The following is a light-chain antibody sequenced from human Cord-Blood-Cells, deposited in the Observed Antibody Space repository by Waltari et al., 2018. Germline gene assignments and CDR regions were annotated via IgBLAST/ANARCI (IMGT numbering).Light chain of an antibody. V-gene: IGLV1-44*01. CDR1: SSTIGSNT. Sequence: QSVLTQPPSASGTPGQRVTISCSGSSSTIGSNTVNWYQQLPGTAPKHLIYSNNPRPSGVPDRCSDSKSGTSASLAISGLQSEDEADYYCAAGDDSLNGWVFGGGTKLTVL. J-gene: IGLJ3*02. CDR2: SNN. CDR3: AAGDDSLNGWV.